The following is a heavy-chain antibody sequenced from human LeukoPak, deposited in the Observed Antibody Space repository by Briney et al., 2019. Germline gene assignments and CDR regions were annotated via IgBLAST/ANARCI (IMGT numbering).Heavy chain of an antibody. Sequence: GGSLRLSCAASGFTVKSNYMSWVRQAPGKGLEWVSAISGSGGSTYYADSVKGRFTISRDNSKNTLYLQMNSLRAEDTAVYYCATDGDPREFDYWGQGTLVTVSS. D-gene: IGHD4-17*01. CDR1: GFTVKSNY. V-gene: IGHV3-23*01. CDR2: ISGSGGST. CDR3: ATDGDPREFDY. J-gene: IGHJ4*02.